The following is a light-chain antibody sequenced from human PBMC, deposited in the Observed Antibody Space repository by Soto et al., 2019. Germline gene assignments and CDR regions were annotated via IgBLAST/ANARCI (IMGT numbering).Light chain of an antibody. Sequence: EIVMTQSPGTLSVSPGERATLSCRASQSVSSYLAWYQQKPGQAPRLLIYDASNRATGIPARFSGSGSGTDFTLTISSLEPEDFAVYYCQQRSNWPRTFGGGTKVEIK. CDR2: DAS. J-gene: IGKJ4*01. CDR1: QSVSSY. V-gene: IGKV3-11*01. CDR3: QQRSNWPRT.